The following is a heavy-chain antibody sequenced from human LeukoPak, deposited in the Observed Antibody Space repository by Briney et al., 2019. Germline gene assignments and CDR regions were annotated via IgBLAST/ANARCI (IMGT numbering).Heavy chain of an antibody. V-gene: IGHV1-69*13. CDR1: GGTFSSYA. J-gene: IGHJ4*02. Sequence: ASVKVSCKASGGTFSSYAISWVRQAPGQGLEWMGGIIPIFGTANYAQKFQGRVTITADESTSTAYMELSSLRSEDTAVYYCATGTSYVWGSYRYFTDWGQGTLVTVSS. D-gene: IGHD3-16*02. CDR3: ATGTSYVWGSYRYFTD. CDR2: IIPIFGTA.